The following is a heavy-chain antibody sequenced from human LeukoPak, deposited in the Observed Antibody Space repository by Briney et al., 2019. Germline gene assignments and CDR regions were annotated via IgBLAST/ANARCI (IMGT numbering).Heavy chain of an antibody. CDR2: INHSGST. D-gene: IGHD3-10*01. V-gene: IGHV4-34*01. CDR1: GGSFSGYY. J-gene: IGHJ4*02. CDR3: ASPIRFGELSLDY. Sequence: SETLSLTCAVYGGSFSGYYWSWIRQPPGKGLEWIGEINHSGSTNYNPSLKSRVTISVDTSKNQFSLKLSSVTAADTAVYYCASPIRFGELSLDYWGQGTLVTVSS.